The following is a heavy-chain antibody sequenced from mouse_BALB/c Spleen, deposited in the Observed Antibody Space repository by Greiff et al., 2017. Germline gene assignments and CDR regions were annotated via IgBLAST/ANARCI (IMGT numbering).Heavy chain of an antibody. J-gene: IGHJ4*01. CDR1: GYSITSDYA. Sequence: DVKLQESGPGLVKPSQSLSLTCTVTGYSITSDYAWYWIRQFPGNKLEWMGYISYSGSTSYNPSLTSRISITRDASKNQFFLQLNSVTTEDTATYYCAREVYYAMDYWGQGASVTVSS. CDR3: AREVYYAMDY. V-gene: IGHV3-2*02. CDR2: ISYSGST.